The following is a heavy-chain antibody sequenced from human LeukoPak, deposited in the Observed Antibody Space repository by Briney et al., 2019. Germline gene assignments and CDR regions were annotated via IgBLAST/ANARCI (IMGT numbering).Heavy chain of an antibody. D-gene: IGHD1-14*01. CDR2: ISGSGSVT. J-gene: IGHJ4*02. CDR1: GFSFSSYA. CDR3: ATTTRGFRDLPRPFYFDY. Sequence: GGSLRLSCAASGFSFSSYAMSWVRQAPGKGIEWVSVISGSGSVTYYVDSVKGRFTISRDDSKNTLYLQMNSLRADDMAIYYCATTTRGFRDLPRPFYFDYWGQGSLVTVSS. V-gene: IGHV3-23*01.